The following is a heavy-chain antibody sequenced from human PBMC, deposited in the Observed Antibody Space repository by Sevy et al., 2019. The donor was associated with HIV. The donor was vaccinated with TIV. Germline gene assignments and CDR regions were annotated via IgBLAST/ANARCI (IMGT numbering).Heavy chain of an antibody. D-gene: IGHD3-22*01. CDR3: TTGFYYYDMMGNYY. CDR2: IKSKTDGGTT. V-gene: IGHV3-15*01. Sequence: GGSLRLSCAASGFTFSNAWMSWVRQAPGKGLEWLGRIKSKTDGGTTDYAALVKGRFYISRADSKITLYLHMNSLKTEYTAVYYCTTGFYYYDMMGNYYWGQGTLVTVSS. J-gene: IGHJ4*02. CDR1: GFTFSNAW.